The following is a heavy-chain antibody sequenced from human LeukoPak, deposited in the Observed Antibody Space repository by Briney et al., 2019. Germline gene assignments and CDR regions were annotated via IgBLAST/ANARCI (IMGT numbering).Heavy chain of an antibody. J-gene: IGHJ5*02. D-gene: IGHD3-10*01. CDR2: SDPEYGGT. V-gene: IGHV1-24*01. Sequence: GASVKVTLMVAGYTLTQLLMHWVRQPPGKGREWMGGSDPEYGGTIYAQKFQGRVTMTEGTSTDTAYMELSSLRSEDTAVYYCAIRFGELPNWFDPWGQGTLVTVSS. CDR1: GYTLTQLL. CDR3: AIRFGELPNWFDP.